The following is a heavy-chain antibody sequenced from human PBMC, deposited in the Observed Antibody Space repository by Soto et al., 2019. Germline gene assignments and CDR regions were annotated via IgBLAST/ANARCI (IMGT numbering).Heavy chain of an antibody. V-gene: IGHV3-48*02. J-gene: IGHJ4*02. CDR2: VSSRRTIT. CDR1: GFSFSDYS. Sequence: GGSLRLSCTVSGFSFSDYSFNWIRQAPGKGLERISYVSSRRTITFCADSVKGRFTISRDNAKKSVYLQMNRLRNEDTAVYYCARHGYGDSFDHWGRGTLVTVSS. CDR3: ARHGYGDSFDH. D-gene: IGHD4-17*01.